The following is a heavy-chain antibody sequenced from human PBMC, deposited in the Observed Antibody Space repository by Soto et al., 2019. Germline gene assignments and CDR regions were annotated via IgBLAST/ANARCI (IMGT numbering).Heavy chain of an antibody. D-gene: IGHD2-15*01. J-gene: IGHJ6*02. CDR1: GGSISSSSYY. Sequence: SETLSLTCTVSGGSISSSSYYWGWIRQPPGKGLEWIGSIYYSGSTYYNPSLKSRVTISVDTSKNQFSLKLSSVTAADTAVYYCARRCSGGSCYSGYYYYGMDFWGQGTTVTVSS. V-gene: IGHV4-39*01. CDR2: IYYSGST. CDR3: ARRCSGGSCYSGYYYYGMDF.